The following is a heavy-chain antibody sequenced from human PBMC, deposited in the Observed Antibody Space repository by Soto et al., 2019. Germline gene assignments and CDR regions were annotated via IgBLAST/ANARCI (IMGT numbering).Heavy chain of an antibody. J-gene: IGHJ5*02. CDR1: GGSISSGDYY. D-gene: IGHD2-21*02. CDR2: IYYSGST. V-gene: IGHV4-30-4*01. Sequence: SETLSLTCTVSGGSISSGDYYWSWIRQPPGKGLEWIGYIYYSGSTYYNPSLKSRVTISVDTSKNQFSLKLSSVTAADTAVYYCARVYCGGDCHLSQYNWFDPWGQGTLVTVSS. CDR3: ARVYCGGDCHLSQYNWFDP.